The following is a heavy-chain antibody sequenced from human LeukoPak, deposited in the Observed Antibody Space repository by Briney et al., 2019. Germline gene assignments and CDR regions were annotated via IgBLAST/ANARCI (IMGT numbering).Heavy chain of an antibody. Sequence: GGSLRLSCTASGFTLSSHDMHWVRQATGKGLEWIAAIASGSQTFYAGSVKGRFTISREDAENSLYLQMNSLRAGDTAVYYCVREARGYHYTCFDYWGQGTLVTVSS. CDR1: GFTLSSHD. V-gene: IGHV3-13*01. J-gene: IGHJ4*02. CDR3: VREARGYHYTCFDY. CDR2: IASGSQT. D-gene: IGHD5-18*01.